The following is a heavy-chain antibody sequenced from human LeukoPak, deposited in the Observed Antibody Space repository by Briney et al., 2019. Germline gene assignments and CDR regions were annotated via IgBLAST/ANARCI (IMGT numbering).Heavy chain of an antibody. CDR2: ISGSGDST. CDR3: AKRLSFGVAIGDFDY. Sequence: GGSLRLSCAASGFTFSNYAMSWVRQAPGKGLEWVSAISGSGDSTYYADSVKGRFAISRDSSMETLYLQMNSLRAEDTATYFCAKRLSFGVAIGDFDYWGQGTLVTVSS. CDR1: GFTFSNYA. V-gene: IGHV3-23*01. J-gene: IGHJ4*02. D-gene: IGHD3-3*01.